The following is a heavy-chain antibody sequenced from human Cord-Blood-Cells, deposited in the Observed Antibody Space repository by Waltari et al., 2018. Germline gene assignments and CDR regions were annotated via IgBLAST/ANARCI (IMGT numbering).Heavy chain of an antibody. V-gene: IGHV4-59*01. CDR1: GGSISSSY. CDR2: IYYSGGT. Sequence: QVQLQESGPGLVKPSETLSLTCTVSGGSISSSYWSWIRQPPGKGLEWIGYIYYSGGTNYNPSLKSRVTISVDTSKNQFSLKLSSVTAADTAVYYCASPSGSGSYYNAFDIWGQGTMVTVSS. CDR3: ASPSGSGSYYNAFDI. J-gene: IGHJ3*02. D-gene: IGHD3-10*01.